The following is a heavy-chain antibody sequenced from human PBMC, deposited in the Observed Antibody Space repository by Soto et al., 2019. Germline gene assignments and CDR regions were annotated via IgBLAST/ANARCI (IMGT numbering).Heavy chain of an antibody. J-gene: IGHJ4*02. CDR3: VRDPAPGDH. CDR2: ITASSSHM. Sequence: GGAPRLSCAAPGFIFSKYYMNLVRQAPGKGLEWVSAITASSSHMFYVDSVKGRFTISRDNVKNSLYLQMNSLRAEDTAVYYCVRDPAPGDHWGQGTLVTVSS. V-gene: IGHV3-21*01. CDR1: GFIFSKYY.